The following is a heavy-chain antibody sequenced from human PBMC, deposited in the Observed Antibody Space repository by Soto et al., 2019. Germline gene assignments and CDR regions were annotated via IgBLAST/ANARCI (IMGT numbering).Heavy chain of an antibody. CDR2: IIPMYVTA. CDR3: ARVGATTTQALDI. J-gene: IGHJ3*02. CDR1: GGAFRNYA. D-gene: IGHD5-12*01. Sequence: QVHLVQSGAEVKKPGSSVKVSCKSSGGAFRNYAFSWVRQAPGEGPEWMGGIIPMYVTAKHAQKYQGRLTITADESTNTVYMELTSLRFEDTAVYYCARVGATTTQALDIWGQGTVVSVSS. V-gene: IGHV1-69*01.